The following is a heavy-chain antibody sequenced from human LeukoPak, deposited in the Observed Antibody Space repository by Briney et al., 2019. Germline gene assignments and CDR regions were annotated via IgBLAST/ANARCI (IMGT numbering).Heavy chain of an antibody. CDR2: IYYSGST. V-gene: IGHV4-39*01. CDR1: GGSISSSSYY. Sequence: SETLSLTCTVSGGSISSSSYYWGWIRQPPGKGLEWIGSIYYSGSTYYNPSLKSRVTISVDTSKNQCSLKLSSVTAADTAVYYCARRAGGSSSWFTTYYFDYWGQGTLVTVSS. J-gene: IGHJ4*02. D-gene: IGHD6-13*01. CDR3: ARRAGGSSSWFTTYYFDY.